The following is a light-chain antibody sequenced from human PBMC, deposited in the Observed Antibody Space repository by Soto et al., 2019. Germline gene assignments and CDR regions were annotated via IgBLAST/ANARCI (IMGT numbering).Light chain of an antibody. Sequence: QSALTQPASVSGSPGQSITISCTVTSSDVGAYNLVSWYQHHPDKAPKLMISEVSNRPSGVSDRFSGSKSGNTASLTISGLQAEDEADYYCASLTTTNFVFGTGTKATVL. V-gene: IGLV2-14*01. CDR1: SSDVGAYNL. CDR3: ASLTTTNFV. J-gene: IGLJ1*01. CDR2: EVS.